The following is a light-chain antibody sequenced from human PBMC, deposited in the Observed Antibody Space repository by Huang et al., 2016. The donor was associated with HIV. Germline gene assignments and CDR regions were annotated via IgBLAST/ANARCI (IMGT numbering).Light chain of an antibody. CDR1: RSVLSPSNNNNF. CDR2: WAS. J-gene: IGKJ2*01. V-gene: IGKV4-1*01. Sequence: DIVMTQSPYSLAMSLGERATIHCTSSRSVLSPSNNNNFVAWYQQKSGRPPKLLIYWASTRESGVPDRFVGSGSGTVFTLTVANMQGEDVGLYYCQQYFSVPYTFGQGTNLDIK. CDR3: QQYFSVPYT.